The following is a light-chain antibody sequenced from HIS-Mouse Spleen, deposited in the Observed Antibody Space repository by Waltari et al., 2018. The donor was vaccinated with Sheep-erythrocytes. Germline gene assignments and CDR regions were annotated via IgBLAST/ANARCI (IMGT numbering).Light chain of an antibody. V-gene: IGLV2-11*01. Sequence: QSALTQPRSVSGSPGQSVTISCTGTSSDVGGYNYASWYQQHPGKAPKLMIYDVSKRPSGVPDCFSGSKSGNTASLTISGLQAEDEADYYCCSYAGSYNHVFATGTKVTVL. CDR3: CSYAGSYNHV. J-gene: IGLJ1*01. CDR2: DVS. CDR1: SSDVGGYNY.